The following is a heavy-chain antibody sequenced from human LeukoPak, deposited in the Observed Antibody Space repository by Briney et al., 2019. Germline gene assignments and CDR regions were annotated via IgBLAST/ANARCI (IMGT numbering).Heavy chain of an antibody. Sequence: ASVKVSCKAYGGTFSSYTISWVRQAPGQGLEWMGGIISIFGTANYAQNFQGRVTITTDESTSTAYIEMSSLRSEDTAVYYCTRDPWGTTHYFDYGGQGTLVTVS. CDR2: IISIFGTA. D-gene: IGHD1-1*01. CDR1: GGTFSSYT. J-gene: IGHJ4*02. CDR3: TRDPWGTTHYFDY. V-gene: IGHV1-69*05.